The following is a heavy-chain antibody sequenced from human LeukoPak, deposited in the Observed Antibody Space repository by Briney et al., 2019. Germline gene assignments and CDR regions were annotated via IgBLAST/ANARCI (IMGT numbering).Heavy chain of an antibody. V-gene: IGHV3-48*02. CDR1: GFTFSSYT. CDR2: ISSSSTI. Sequence: PGGSLRLSCAASGFTFSSYTMNWVRQAPGKGLEWVSYISSSSTIYYADSVKGRFTISRDNAKNSLYLQMNSLRDEDTAVYYCAPRGVVIDYWGQGTLVTVSS. J-gene: IGHJ4*02. D-gene: IGHD3-3*01. CDR3: APRGVVIDY.